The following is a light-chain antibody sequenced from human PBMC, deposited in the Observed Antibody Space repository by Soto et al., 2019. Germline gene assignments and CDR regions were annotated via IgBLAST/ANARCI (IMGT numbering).Light chain of an antibody. V-gene: IGLV2-14*01. Sequence: QSALTQPASVSGSPGQSITISCTGTSNDVGGHNFVSWFQHHPGKAPKPIIYEVDNRPSGVSSRFSGSKSGNTASLTISGLQAEDEADYYCSSYTISTTVVFGGGTKLTVL. CDR3: SSYTISTTVV. CDR2: EVD. CDR1: SNDVGGHNF. J-gene: IGLJ3*02.